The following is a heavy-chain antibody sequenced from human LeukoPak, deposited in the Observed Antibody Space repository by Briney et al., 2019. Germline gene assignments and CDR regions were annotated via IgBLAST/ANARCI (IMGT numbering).Heavy chain of an antibody. Sequence: ASVKVSCKASGYTFTGYYMHWVRQAPGQGLEWMGWINPNSGGTNYAQKFQGRVTITADKSTSTAYMELSSLRSEDTAVYYCARDLRRLQHYFDYWGQGTLVTVSS. CDR2: INPNSGGT. CDR3: ARDLRRLQHYFDY. CDR1: GYTFTGYY. V-gene: IGHV1-2*02. J-gene: IGHJ4*02. D-gene: IGHD5-24*01.